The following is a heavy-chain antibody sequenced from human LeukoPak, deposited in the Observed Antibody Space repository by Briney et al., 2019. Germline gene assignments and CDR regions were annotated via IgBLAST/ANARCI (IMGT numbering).Heavy chain of an antibody. CDR3: ARYRYDILTGYHYYFDY. V-gene: IGHV4-59*01. J-gene: IGHJ4*02. D-gene: IGHD3-9*01. CDR1: GGSISTYY. CDR2: ISYSGST. Sequence: SETLSLTCTVSGGSISTYYWSWIRQPPGKGLEWVGYISYSGSTNYDPSLKSRVTISLDTSKNQFSLRLSSVTAADTAVYYCARYRYDILTGYHYYFDYWGQGTLVTVSS.